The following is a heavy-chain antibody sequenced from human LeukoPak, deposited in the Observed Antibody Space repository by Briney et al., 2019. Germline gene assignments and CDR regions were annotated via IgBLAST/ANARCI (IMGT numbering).Heavy chain of an antibody. V-gene: IGHV3-21*01. CDR1: GFTFSSYS. CDR3: ARQGGDYYGSGSYFDDY. Sequence: GGSLRLSCAASGFTFSSYSMNRVREAPGKGLEWVSSISSSSSYIYYADSVKGRFTISRDNAKNSLYLQMNSLRAEDTAVYYCARQGGDYYGSGSYFDDYWGQGTLVTVSS. CDR2: ISSSSSYI. J-gene: IGHJ4*02. D-gene: IGHD3-10*01.